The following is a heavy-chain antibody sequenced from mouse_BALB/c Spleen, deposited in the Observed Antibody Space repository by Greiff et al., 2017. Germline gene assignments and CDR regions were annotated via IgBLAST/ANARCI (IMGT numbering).Heavy chain of an antibody. CDR2: ISSGGST. Sequence: EVQLVESGGGLVKPGGSLKLSCAASGFTFSSYAMSWVRQTPEKRLEWVASISSGGSTSYPDSVKGRFTISRDNARNILYLQMSSLRSEDTAMYYCARGRGGYPFDYWGQGTTLTVSS. CDR1: GFTFSSYA. D-gene: IGHD2-2*01. CDR3: ARGRGGYPFDY. J-gene: IGHJ2*01. V-gene: IGHV5-6-5*01.